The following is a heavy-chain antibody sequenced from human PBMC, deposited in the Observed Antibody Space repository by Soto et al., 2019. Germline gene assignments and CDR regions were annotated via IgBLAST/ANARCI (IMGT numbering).Heavy chain of an antibody. CDR1: GGSISSSNW. D-gene: IGHD6-13*01. V-gene: IGHV4-4*02. J-gene: IGHJ4*02. CDR2: IYHSGST. CDR3: ARAAMGGSSWPFDY. Sequence: QVQLQESGPGLVKPSGTLSLTCAVSGGSISSSNWWSWVRQPPGKGLEWIGEIYHSGSTNYNPSLNGRVTISVDKSKNQFSLKLSSVPAADTAVYYCARAAMGGSSWPFDYWGQGTLVTVSS.